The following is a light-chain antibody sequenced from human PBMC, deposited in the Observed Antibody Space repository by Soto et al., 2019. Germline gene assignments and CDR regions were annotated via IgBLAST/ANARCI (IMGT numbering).Light chain of an antibody. Sequence: DIVMTQSPDSLAVSLGERATINCKSSQSLLSSANNKNYLAWYQQKSGQPPKLLIYGASTRQSGVPDRISGSGSVTDFTLTISSLQAEEVASYSCQQYYSGPITFGGGTKVEIK. CDR3: QQYYSGPIT. J-gene: IGKJ4*01. V-gene: IGKV4-1*01. CDR1: QSLLSSANNKNY. CDR2: GAS.